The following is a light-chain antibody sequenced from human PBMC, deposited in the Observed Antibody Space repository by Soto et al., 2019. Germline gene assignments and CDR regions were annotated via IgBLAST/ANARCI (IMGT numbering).Light chain of an antibody. CDR2: GAS. Sequence: EAVMTQSPATLSVSPGERATLSCRASQSVDSTLAWYQQKPGQAPRLLIYGASTRATGIPARFSGSGSETEFTLTISSLQSEDFAVYHCQQYSDWPSTFGQGTRLEIK. CDR3: QQYSDWPST. J-gene: IGKJ5*01. CDR1: QSVDST. V-gene: IGKV3-15*01.